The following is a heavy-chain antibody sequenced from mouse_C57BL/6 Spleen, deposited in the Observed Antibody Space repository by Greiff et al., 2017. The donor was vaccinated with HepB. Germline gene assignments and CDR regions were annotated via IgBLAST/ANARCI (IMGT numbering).Heavy chain of an antibody. J-gene: IGHJ4*01. D-gene: IGHD2-3*01. CDR1: GFNIKDYY. CDR2: IDPEDGET. Sequence: VHVKQSGAELVKPGASVKLSCTASGFNIKDYYMHWVKQRTEQGLEWIGRIDPEDGETKYAPKFQGKATITADTSSNTAYLQLSSLTSEDTAVYYCGRGDGYPRYAMDYWGQGTSVTVSS. CDR3: GRGDGYPRYAMDY. V-gene: IGHV14-2*01.